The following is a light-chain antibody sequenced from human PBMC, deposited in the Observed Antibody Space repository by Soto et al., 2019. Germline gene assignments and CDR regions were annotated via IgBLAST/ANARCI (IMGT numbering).Light chain of an antibody. Sequence: EIVMTQSPATLSVSPGERATLSCRASQSVNSNYLAWYQQKPGQPPKLLIYWASTRESGVPDRFSGSGSGTDFTLTISSLQAEDVAVYYCQQYYSTPITFGQGTRLEIK. V-gene: IGKV4-1*01. CDR2: WAS. CDR1: QSVNSNY. CDR3: QQYYSTPIT. J-gene: IGKJ5*01.